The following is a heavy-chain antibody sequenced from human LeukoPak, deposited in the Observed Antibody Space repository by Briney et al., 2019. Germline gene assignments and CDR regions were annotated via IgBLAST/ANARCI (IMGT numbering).Heavy chain of an antibody. Sequence: GGSLRLSCAASGFTFSSYAMSWVRQAPGKGLEWVSAISGSGGSTYYADSVKGRFTISRDNSKNTLYLQMNSLRAEDTAVYYCAKVGVGATQQPAFGYWGQGTLVTVSS. J-gene: IGHJ4*02. CDR3: AKVGVGATQQPAFGY. CDR2: ISGSGGST. V-gene: IGHV3-23*01. D-gene: IGHD1-26*01. CDR1: GFTFSSYA.